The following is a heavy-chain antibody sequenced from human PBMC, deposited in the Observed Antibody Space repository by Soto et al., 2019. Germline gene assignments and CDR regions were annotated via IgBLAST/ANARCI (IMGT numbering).Heavy chain of an antibody. CDR3: ARVIHYYDTSGSYAWYFDY. V-gene: IGHV4-59*01. CDR1: GGSISSYY. Sequence: QVQLQESGPGLVKPSETLSLTCTVSGGSISSYYWTWIRQPPGKGLEWIGHIYYSGSTSYNPSLKSRVSISVNTSKKEFSLKLSSVNAADTAVYYCARVIHYYDTSGSYAWYFDYWGQGSLVTVSS. D-gene: IGHD3-22*01. CDR2: IYYSGST. J-gene: IGHJ4*02.